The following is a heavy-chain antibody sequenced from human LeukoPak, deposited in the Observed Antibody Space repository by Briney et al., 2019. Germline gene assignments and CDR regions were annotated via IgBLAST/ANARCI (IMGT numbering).Heavy chain of an antibody. CDR2: ISGSGGST. V-gene: IGHV3-23*01. Sequence: GGSLRLSCAASGFTFSNYAMSWVRQAPGKGLEWVSGISGSGGSTYYADSVKGRFTISRDNSKNTLFLQMNSLRAEDTAVYYCAEGGSGWLFDYWGQGTLVTVSS. D-gene: IGHD6-19*01. J-gene: IGHJ4*02. CDR1: GFTFSNYA. CDR3: AEGGSGWLFDY.